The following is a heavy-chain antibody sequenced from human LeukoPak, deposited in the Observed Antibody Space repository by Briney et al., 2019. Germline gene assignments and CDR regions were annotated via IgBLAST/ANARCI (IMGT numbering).Heavy chain of an antibody. D-gene: IGHD3-9*01. Sequence: ASVKVSCKASGYTFTSYGISWVRQAPGQGLEWMGWISAYNGNTNYAQKLQGRVTMTTDTSTSTAYMELRSLRSEDTAVYYCARDGPILTGYYRAVHFDYWGQGTLVTVSS. CDR3: ARDGPILTGYYRAVHFDY. CDR1: GYTFTSYG. V-gene: IGHV1-18*01. CDR2: ISAYNGNT. J-gene: IGHJ4*02.